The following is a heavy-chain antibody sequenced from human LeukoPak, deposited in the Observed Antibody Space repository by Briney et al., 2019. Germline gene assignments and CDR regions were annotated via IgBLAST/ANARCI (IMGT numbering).Heavy chain of an antibody. CDR2: IGGSGGKK. CDR3: ARGDILTGYYIAPPGVYYFDY. Sequence: GGSLRLSCAASGFTFNRSGISWVRQDPGEGLGWVTTIGGSGGKKFYADSVKGRFTISRDNSKNSLYLQMNSLRAEDTAVYYCARGDILTGYYIAPPGVYYFDYWGQGTLVTVSS. V-gene: IGHV3-21*01. J-gene: IGHJ4*02. CDR1: GFTFNRSG. D-gene: IGHD3-9*01.